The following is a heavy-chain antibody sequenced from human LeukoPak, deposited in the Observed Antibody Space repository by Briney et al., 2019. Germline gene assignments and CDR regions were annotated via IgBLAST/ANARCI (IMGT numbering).Heavy chain of an antibody. CDR2: ISSSGSTI. Sequence: GGSLRLSCAASGFTLSSYEMNWVRQAPGKGLEWVSYISSSGSTIYYADSVKGRFTISRDNAKNSLNLQMNSLRAEDTAVYYCARDSTYYYDSSAYEAFDIWGQGTMVTVSS. D-gene: IGHD3-22*01. CDR3: ARDSTYYYDSSAYEAFDI. J-gene: IGHJ3*02. V-gene: IGHV3-48*03. CDR1: GFTLSSYE.